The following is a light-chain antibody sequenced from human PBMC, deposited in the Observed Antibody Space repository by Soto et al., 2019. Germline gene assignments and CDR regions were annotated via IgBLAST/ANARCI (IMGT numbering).Light chain of an antibody. Sequence: QSVLTQPASVSGSPGQSITISCSGTSSNIGGYNVVSWYQQHPGKAPKVIVYEGIKRPSGVSDRFSGSTSGSTASLTISGLQAEDEAEYYCSSYTGGNPSYVFGTGTKVTVL. CDR1: SSNIGGYNV. CDR3: SSYTGGNPSYV. V-gene: IGLV2-14*02. CDR2: EGI. J-gene: IGLJ1*01.